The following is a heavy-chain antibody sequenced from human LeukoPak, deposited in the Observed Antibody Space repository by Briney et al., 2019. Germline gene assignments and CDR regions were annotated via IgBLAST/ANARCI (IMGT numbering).Heavy chain of an antibody. J-gene: IGHJ6*04. V-gene: IGHV4-34*01. Sequence: SETLSLTCAVYGGSFSGYYWSWIRQPPGKGLEWIGEINHSGSTNYNPSLKSRVTISVDTSKNQFSLKLTSVTAADTAVYYCARDLEGDIAAAGLDVWGKGTTVTVSS. CDR1: GGSFSGYY. CDR2: INHSGST. CDR3: ARDLEGDIAAAGLDV. D-gene: IGHD6-13*01.